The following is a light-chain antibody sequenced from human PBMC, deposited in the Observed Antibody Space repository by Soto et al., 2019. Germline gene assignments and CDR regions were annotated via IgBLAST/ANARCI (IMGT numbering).Light chain of an antibody. CDR2: EVS. CDR1: SSDVGTYNY. V-gene: IGLV2-14*01. J-gene: IGLJ1*01. CDR3: TSYTRDTALV. Sequence: QSFLTQPASVSGSPGQSITISCTGTSSDVGTYNYVSWYQHHPGKAPKLIIYEVSSRPSGVSNRFSGSKSGSTASLTISGLQAEDEADYHCTSYTRDTALVFGTGTKVTVL.